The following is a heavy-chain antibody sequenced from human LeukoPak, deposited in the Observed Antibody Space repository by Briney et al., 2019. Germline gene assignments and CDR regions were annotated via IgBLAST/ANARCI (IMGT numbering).Heavy chain of an antibody. CDR2: IYPGDSDT. J-gene: IGHJ4*02. Sequence: GESLKISCKGSGYSFTSYWIGCVRQMPGKGLEWMGIIYPGDSDTRYSPSFQGQVTISADKSISTAYLQWSSLKASDTAMYYCARRGYYDSSGSPPPDYWGQGTLVTVSS. CDR1: GYSFTSYW. D-gene: IGHD3-22*01. CDR3: ARRGYYDSSGSPPPDY. V-gene: IGHV5-51*01.